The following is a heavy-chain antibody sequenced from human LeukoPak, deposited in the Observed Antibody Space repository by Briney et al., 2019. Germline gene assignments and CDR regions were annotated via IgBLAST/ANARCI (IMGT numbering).Heavy chain of an antibody. V-gene: IGHV4-59*01. CDR3: ARVRIDSSARYYFDY. CDR2: IYYSGST. Sequence: SETLSLTCTVSGGSISSYYWSWIRQPPGKGLEWIGYIYYSGSTNYNPSLKSRVTISADTSKNQFSLKLSSVTAADTAVYYCARVRIDSSARYYFDYWGQGTLVTVSS. J-gene: IGHJ4*02. D-gene: IGHD3-22*01. CDR1: GGSISSYY.